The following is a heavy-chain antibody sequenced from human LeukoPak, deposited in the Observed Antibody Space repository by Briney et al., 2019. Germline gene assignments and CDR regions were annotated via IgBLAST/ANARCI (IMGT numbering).Heavy chain of an antibody. CDR3: ARRPPYYDFWSGYYDDY. J-gene: IGHJ6*04. D-gene: IGHD3-3*01. Sequence: ASVKVSCKASGYTFTSYDINWVRQAPGQGLEWMGWMNPNSGNTGYAQKFQGRVTMTRNTSISTAYMELSSLRSEDTAVYYCARRPPYYDFWSGYYDDYWGKGTTATVSS. CDR1: GYTFTSYD. V-gene: IGHV1-8*01. CDR2: MNPNSGNT.